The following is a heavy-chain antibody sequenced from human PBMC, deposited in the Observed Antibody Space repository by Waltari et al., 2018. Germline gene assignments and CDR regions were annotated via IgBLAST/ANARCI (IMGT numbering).Heavy chain of an antibody. J-gene: IGHJ4*02. V-gene: IGHV4-34*01. CDR1: GGSFSGYY. CDR2: INHSGST. D-gene: IGHD3-10*01. Sequence: QVQLQQWGAGLLKPSETLSLTCAGYGGSFSGYYWSWIRQPPGKGLEWIGEINHSGSTNYNPSLKSRVTISVDTSKNQFSLKLSSVTAADTAVYYCAREYYRARYFDYWGQGTLVTVSS. CDR3: AREYYRARYFDY.